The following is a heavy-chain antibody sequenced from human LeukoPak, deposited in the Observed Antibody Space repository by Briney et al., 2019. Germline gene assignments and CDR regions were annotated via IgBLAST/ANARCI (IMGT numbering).Heavy chain of an antibody. V-gene: IGHV3-30*18. CDR3: AKPDTETDIVVVVAAPPPFDY. D-gene: IGHD2-15*01. J-gene: IGHJ4*02. CDR2: ISYDGSNK. Sequence: GGSLRLSCAASGFTLDDYDMHWVRQAPGKGLEWVAVISYDGSNKYYADSVKGRFTISRDNSKNTLYLQMNSLRAEDTAVYYCAKPDTETDIVVVVAAPPPFDYWGQGTLVTVSS. CDR1: GFTLDDYD.